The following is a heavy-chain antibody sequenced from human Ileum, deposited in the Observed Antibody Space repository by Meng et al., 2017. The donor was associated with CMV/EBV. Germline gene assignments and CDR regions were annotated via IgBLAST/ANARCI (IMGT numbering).Heavy chain of an antibody. Sequence: GFTFSSYAMHWVRQTPGKGLEWVAFVSYNGFNKYYLESVKGRFTISRDNSKNAVYLQMSSVRVEDTAVYYCVRGGYGSGSQTIDYWGQGSLVTVSS. J-gene: IGHJ4*02. CDR2: VSYNGFNK. V-gene: IGHV3-30*04. CDR3: VRGGYGSGSQTIDY. CDR1: GFTFSSYA. D-gene: IGHD3-10*01.